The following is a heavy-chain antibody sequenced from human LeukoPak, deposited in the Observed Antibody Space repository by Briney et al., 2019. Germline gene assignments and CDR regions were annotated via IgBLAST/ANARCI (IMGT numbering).Heavy chain of an antibody. CDR3: AREGSGGRNAFDI. CDR2: ISYDGSNK. J-gene: IGHJ3*02. CDR1: GFTFSSYA. V-gene: IGHV3-30-3*01. D-gene: IGHD4-23*01. Sequence: GGSLRLSCAASGFTFSSYAMHWVRQAPGKGLEWVAVISYDGSNKYYADSVKARFTISRDNSKNTLYLQMNSLRAEDTAVYYCAREGSGGRNAFDIWGQGTMVTVSS.